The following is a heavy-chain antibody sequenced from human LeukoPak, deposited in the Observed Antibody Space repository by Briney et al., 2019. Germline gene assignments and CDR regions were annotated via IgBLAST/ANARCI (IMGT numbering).Heavy chain of an antibody. D-gene: IGHD5-24*01. V-gene: IGHV4-59*01. J-gene: IGHJ4*02. Sequence: PAETLSLTCTVSGGSFSSYYWSWMRQPPGKGLEWMGYIYYSGRSGSTTYNPSLRSRDTISADTSKNQFSLKLTSVTAADTAVYYCAGGGDGYQTRFDYWGQGTLLTVSS. CDR1: GGSFSSYY. CDR3: AGGGDGYQTRFDY. CDR2: IYYSGRSGST.